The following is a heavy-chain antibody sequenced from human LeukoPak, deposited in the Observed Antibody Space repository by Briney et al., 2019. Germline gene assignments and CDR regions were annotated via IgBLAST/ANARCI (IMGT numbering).Heavy chain of an antibody. D-gene: IGHD3-10*01. CDR2: INPSGGST. V-gene: IGHV1-46*01. CDR3: ARGHEGFGELGSWFDP. J-gene: IGHJ5*02. Sequence: GASVKVSCKASGYTFTSYYMHWVRQAPGQGLEWMGIINPSGGSTSYAQKFQGRVTMTRDTSTSTVYMELSSLRSEDTAVYYCARGHEGFGELGSWFDPWGRETLVTVSS. CDR1: GYTFTSYY.